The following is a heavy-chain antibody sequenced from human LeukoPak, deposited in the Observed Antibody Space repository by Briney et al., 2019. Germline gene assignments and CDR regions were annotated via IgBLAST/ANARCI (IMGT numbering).Heavy chain of an antibody. D-gene: IGHD2-15*01. CDR2: IIPIFGTA. Sequence: SVKVSCKASGGTFSSYAISWVRQAPGQGLEWMGGIIPIFGTANYAQKFQGRVTITADESTSTAYMELSSLRSEDTAVYYCARDSAHCSGGSCYDDAFDIWGQGKMVTVSS. J-gene: IGHJ3*02. CDR3: ARDSAHCSGGSCYDDAFDI. V-gene: IGHV1-69*01. CDR1: GGTFSSYA.